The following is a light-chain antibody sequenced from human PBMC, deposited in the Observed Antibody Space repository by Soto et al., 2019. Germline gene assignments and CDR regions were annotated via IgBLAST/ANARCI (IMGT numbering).Light chain of an antibody. V-gene: IGLV2-14*01. CDR1: SSDVGGYNF. Sequence: QSALTQPASVSGSPGQSITISCTGTSSDVGGYNFVSWYQQHPGKAPKLMIYDVYNRPSGVSNCFSGSKSGNTASLTISGLQAEDEAEYCCSSYTSTSTLVFGTGTKLTVL. J-gene: IGLJ1*01. CDR3: SSYTSTSTLV. CDR2: DVY.